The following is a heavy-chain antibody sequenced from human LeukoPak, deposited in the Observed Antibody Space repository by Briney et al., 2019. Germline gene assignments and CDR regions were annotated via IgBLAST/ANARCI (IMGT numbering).Heavy chain of an antibody. Sequence: GASVKVSCKASGYTFTSYGISWVRRAPGQGLEWMGWISAYNGNTNYAQKLQGRVTMTTDTSTSTAYMELRSLRSDDTAVYYCARDPGRGIGRLQPVLRYFDWLSKDHQAFDIWGQGTMVTVSS. V-gene: IGHV1-18*01. CDR2: ISAYNGNT. CDR3: ARDPGRGIGRLQPVLRYFDWLSKDHQAFDI. J-gene: IGHJ3*02. D-gene: IGHD3-9*01. CDR1: GYTFTSYG.